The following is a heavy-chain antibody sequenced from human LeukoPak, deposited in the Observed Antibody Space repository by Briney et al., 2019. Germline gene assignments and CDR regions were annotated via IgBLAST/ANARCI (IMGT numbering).Heavy chain of an antibody. V-gene: IGHV3-48*03. CDR1: GFTLSSYE. CDR2: ISSSGSTI. CDR3: ARAPITMIVVVITPGYFDY. Sequence: PGGSLRLSCAASGFTLSSYEMSWVRQAPGKGLEWVSYISSSGSTIYYADSVKGRFTISRDNAKNSLYLQMNSLRAEDTAVYYCARAPITMIVVVITPGYFDYWGQGTLVTVSS. J-gene: IGHJ4*02. D-gene: IGHD3-22*01.